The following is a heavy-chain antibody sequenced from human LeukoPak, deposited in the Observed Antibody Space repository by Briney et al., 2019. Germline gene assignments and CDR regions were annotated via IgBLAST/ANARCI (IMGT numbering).Heavy chain of an antibody. D-gene: IGHD3-10*01. J-gene: IGHJ4*02. CDR1: GYTFTSYA. CDR3: ARDYYGSGSHPLGY. V-gene: IGHV1-3*01. CDR2: INAGNGNT. Sequence: ASVKVSCTASGYTFTSYAMHWVRQAPGQRLEWMGWINAGNGNTKYSQKFQGRVTITRDTSASTAYMELSSLRSEDTAVYYCARDYYGSGSHPLGYWGQGTLVTVSS.